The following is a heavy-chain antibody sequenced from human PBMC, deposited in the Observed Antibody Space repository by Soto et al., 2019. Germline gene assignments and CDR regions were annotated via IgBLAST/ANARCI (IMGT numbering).Heavy chain of an antibody. CDR1: GFTFSSYW. Sequence: GGSLRLSCAASGFTFSSYWMSWVRQAPGKGLEWVANIKQDGSEKYYVDSVKGRFTISRDNAKNSLYLQMNSLRAEDTAVYYCAKDTRGHDSSGYYPLSYYYYGMDVWGQGTMVT. J-gene: IGHJ6*02. V-gene: IGHV3-7*01. CDR2: IKQDGSEK. D-gene: IGHD3-22*01. CDR3: AKDTRGHDSSGYYPLSYYYYGMDV.